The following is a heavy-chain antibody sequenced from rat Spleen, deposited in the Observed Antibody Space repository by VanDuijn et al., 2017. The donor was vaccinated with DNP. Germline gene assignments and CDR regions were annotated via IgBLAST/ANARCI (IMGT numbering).Heavy chain of an antibody. CDR2: IGSDGYAP. CDR3: IRWNSGHFDY. CDR1: GFTFSDYY. V-gene: IGHV5-22*01. J-gene: IGHJ2*01. Sequence: EVQLVESGGGLVQPGRSLELSCAASGFTFSDYYMAWVRPAPTKGLEWVAYIGSDGYAPYYGDSVKGRFTISRDNAKSTLYLQMNSLKTEDMATYYCIRWNSGHFDYWGQGVMVTVSS. D-gene: IGHD4-3*01.